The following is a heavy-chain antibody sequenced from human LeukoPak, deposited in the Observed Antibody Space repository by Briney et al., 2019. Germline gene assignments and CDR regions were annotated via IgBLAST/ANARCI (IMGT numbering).Heavy chain of an antibody. CDR1: GGTFSSYA. D-gene: IGHD3-9*01. V-gene: IGHV1-69*06. CDR3: ARDLNSYDILTGYLHTFDY. CDR2: IIPIFGTA. Sequence: GASVKVSCKASGGTFSSYAISWVRQAPGQGLEWMGGIIPIFGTANYAQKFQGRVTITADKSTSTAYMELSSLGSEDTAVYYCARDLNSYDILTGYLHTFDYWGQGTLVTVSS. J-gene: IGHJ4*02.